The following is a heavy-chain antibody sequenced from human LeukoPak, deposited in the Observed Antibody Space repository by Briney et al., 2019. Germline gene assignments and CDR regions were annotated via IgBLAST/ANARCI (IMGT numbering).Heavy chain of an antibody. CDR3: ASGWERSSWGPFDY. CDR2: ISYDGSNK. D-gene: IGHD6-13*01. J-gene: IGHJ4*02. CDR1: GFTFSSYA. Sequence: PGGSLRLSCEASGFTFSSYAMHWVRQAPGKGLEWVAVISYDGSNKYYADSVKGRFTISRDNSKNTLYLQMNSLRAEDTAVYYCASGWERSSWGPFDYWGQGTLVTVSS. V-gene: IGHV3-30*04.